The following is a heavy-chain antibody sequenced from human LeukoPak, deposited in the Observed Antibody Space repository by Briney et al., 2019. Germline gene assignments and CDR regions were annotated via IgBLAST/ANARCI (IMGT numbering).Heavy chain of an antibody. J-gene: IGHJ5*02. D-gene: IGHD5-24*01. V-gene: IGHV3-23*01. CDR2: ISASGGST. CDR3: AKGDGYNYDNWFDP. Sequence: GGSLRLSCAASGFTFSGYALSWVRQAPGKGLEWVSGISASGGSTYYADSVKGRSTISRSNSKNTLYLQMNSLRAEDTAVYYCAKGDGYNYDNWFDPWGQGTLVTVSS. CDR1: GFTFSGYA.